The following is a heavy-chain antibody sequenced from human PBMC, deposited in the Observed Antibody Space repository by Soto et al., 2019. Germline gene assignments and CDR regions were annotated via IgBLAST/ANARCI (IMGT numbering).Heavy chain of an antibody. V-gene: IGHV4-39*01. J-gene: IGHJ4*02. D-gene: IGHD6-19*01. CDR2: IYYSGST. CDR1: GCSISSSSYY. CDR3: ARHSFGLQYSSGWYHDY. Sequence: PXETLSLTFTVSGCSISSSSYYWGWIRQPPGKGLEWIGSIYYSGSTYYNPSLKSRVTISVDTSKNQFSLKLSSVTAADTAVYYCARHSFGLQYSSGWYHDYWGQGTLVTVSS.